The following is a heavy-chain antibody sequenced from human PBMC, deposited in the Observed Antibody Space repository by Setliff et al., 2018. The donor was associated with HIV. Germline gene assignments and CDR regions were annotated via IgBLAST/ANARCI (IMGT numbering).Heavy chain of an antibody. D-gene: IGHD3-22*01. J-gene: IGHJ4*02. CDR1: GFIFSSYG. CDR2: IRYDGSNK. V-gene: IGHV3-30*02. Sequence: QPGGSLRLSCAASGFIFSSYGMHWVRQAPGKGLEWVAFIRYDGSNKYYADSVKGRFTISRDNSKNTLYLQMNSLRAEDTAVYYCATIVESSGYHGGNYFDFWGRGSLVTVS. CDR3: ATIVESSGYHGGNYFDF.